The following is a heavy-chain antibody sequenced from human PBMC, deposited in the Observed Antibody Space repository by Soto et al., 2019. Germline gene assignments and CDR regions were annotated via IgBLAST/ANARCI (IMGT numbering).Heavy chain of an antibody. CDR2: IWYDGSNK. CDR1: RFTFSSYG. Sequence: QVQLVESGGGVVQPGRSLRLSCAAYRFTFSSYGIHWVRQAPGKGLEWVAVIWYDGSNKYYADSVKGRFTISRDNSKNTLYLQMNSLRAEDMAVYYCARGSSSSDLYGMDVWGQGTTVTVSS. V-gene: IGHV3-33*01. J-gene: IGHJ6*02. CDR3: ARGSSSSDLYGMDV.